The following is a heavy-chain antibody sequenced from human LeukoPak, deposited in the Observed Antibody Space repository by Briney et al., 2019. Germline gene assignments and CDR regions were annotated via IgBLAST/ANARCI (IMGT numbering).Heavy chain of an antibody. J-gene: IGHJ4*02. CDR3: AIRLLGATAGVAGPRVDY. CDR2: INHSGST. CDR1: GGSFSGYY. V-gene: IGHV4-34*01. Sequence: PSETLSLTCAVYGGSFSGYYWSWIRQPPGKGLEWIGEINHSGSTNYNPSLKSRVTISVDTSKNQFSLKLSSVTAADTAVYYCAIRLLGATAGVAGPRVDYWGQGTLVTVSS. D-gene: IGHD1-26*01.